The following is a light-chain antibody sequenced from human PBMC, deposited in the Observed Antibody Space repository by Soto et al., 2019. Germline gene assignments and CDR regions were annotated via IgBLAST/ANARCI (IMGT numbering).Light chain of an antibody. Sequence: PALTQPASVSGSPGQSLPISCTGTSSDVGGYNYVSWYQQHPVKAPKLMIYDVTNRPSGVSDRFSGSKSGNTASLTISGLQAEDEADYYCSSYTRSSTPYVFGTGTKVTVL. CDR2: DVT. V-gene: IGLV2-14*01. J-gene: IGLJ1*01. CDR3: SSYTRSSTPYV. CDR1: SSDVGGYNY.